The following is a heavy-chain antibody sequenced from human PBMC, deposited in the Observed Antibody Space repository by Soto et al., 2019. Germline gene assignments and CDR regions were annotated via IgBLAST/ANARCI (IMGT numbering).Heavy chain of an antibody. J-gene: IGHJ6*02. Sequence: ASVKVSCKASGGTFSSYAISWVRQAPGQGLEWMGGIIPIFGTANYAQKFQGRVTITADESTSTAYMELSSLRSEDTAVYYCARDRRQAQIQYYGMDVWGQGTTVTVSS. CDR1: GGTFSSYA. V-gene: IGHV1-69*13. D-gene: IGHD1-1*01. CDR3: ARDRRQAQIQYYGMDV. CDR2: IIPIFGTA.